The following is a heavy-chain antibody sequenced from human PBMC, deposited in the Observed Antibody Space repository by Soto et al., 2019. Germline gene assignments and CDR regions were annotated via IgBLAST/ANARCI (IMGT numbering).Heavy chain of an antibody. V-gene: IGHV5-51*01. J-gene: IGHJ6*02. CDR2: INPGDSET. Sequence: PGESLKISCKGSGYSFTNYWIGWVRQMPGKGLEWMGLINPGDSETRYSPSFQGQVAISADRSISTAYLQWSSLKASDTAMYYCAGGGVRGVITRTRDYYGMDVWGQGTTVTVSS. CDR3: AGGGVRGVITRTRDYYGMDV. CDR1: GYSFTNYW. D-gene: IGHD3-10*01.